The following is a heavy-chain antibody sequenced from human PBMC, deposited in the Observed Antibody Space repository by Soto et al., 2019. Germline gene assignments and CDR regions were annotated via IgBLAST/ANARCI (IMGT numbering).Heavy chain of an antibody. CDR3: ATSGGGWLQPPV. V-gene: IGHV3-30-3*01. CDR2: ISQVGSNK. J-gene: IGHJ4*02. Sequence: GGSLRLSCAASGFTFTTYAMYWIRQAPGKGLEWVASISQVGSNKYYTDSVKGRFTISRDNSENTVYLQMNSLRAEDTAVYYCATSGGGWLQPPVWGQGTLVTVSS. D-gene: IGHD5-12*01. CDR1: GFTFTTYA.